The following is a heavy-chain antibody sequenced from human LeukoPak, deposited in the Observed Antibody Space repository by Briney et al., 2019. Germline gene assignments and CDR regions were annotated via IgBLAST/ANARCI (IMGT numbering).Heavy chain of an antibody. J-gene: IGHJ4*02. D-gene: IGHD2-2*02. V-gene: IGHV3-7*01. Sequence: GGSLRLSCAVSGFTFSSYWMSWVRQAPGKGLEWVANMKPDGSEKYYVDSVKGRFTISRDSSKNSLYLQMNSLRAEDTAVYYCARDPRQSHLVYTTGDYWGQGTLVTVSS. CDR1: GFTFSSYW. CDR2: MKPDGSEK. CDR3: ARDPRQSHLVYTTGDY.